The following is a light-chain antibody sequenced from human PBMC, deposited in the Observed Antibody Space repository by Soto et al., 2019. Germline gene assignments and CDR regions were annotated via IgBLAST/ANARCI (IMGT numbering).Light chain of an antibody. CDR1: QGILTY. J-gene: IGKJ1*01. Sequence: DIQMTQSPSSLSASVGDRVTITCRASQGILTYLAWYQQKPGQVPELLIQAASTLQPGVPSRFSGSGSGTEFTLTISSLQSEDFAVYYCQQYNNWPWTFGQGTKVDIK. V-gene: IGKV1-27*01. CDR2: AAS. CDR3: QQYNNWPWT.